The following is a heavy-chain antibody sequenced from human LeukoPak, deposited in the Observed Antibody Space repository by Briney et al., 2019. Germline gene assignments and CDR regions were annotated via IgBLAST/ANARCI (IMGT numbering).Heavy chain of an antibody. J-gene: IGHJ4*02. CDR2: IRQDGSDK. CDR1: GFTFSSYW. CDR3: VRGFDY. Sequence: GGSLRLSCAASGFTFSSYWMSWVRQAPGKGLEWVANIRQDGSDKYYVDSVKGRFTISRDNSKNTLYLQMNSLRAEDTAVYYCVRGFDYWGQGTLVTVSS. V-gene: IGHV3-7*01.